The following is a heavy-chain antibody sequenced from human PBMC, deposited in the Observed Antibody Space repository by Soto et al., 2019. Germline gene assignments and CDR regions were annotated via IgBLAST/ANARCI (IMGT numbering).Heavy chain of an antibody. Sequence: GASVKVSCTASGGTFSSYTISWVRQAPGQGLEWMGRIIPILGIANYAQKFQGRVTITADKSTSTAYMELSSLRSEDTAVYYCASQDLCSGGSCYPKYFQHWGQGTLVTVSS. CDR1: GGTFSSYT. CDR2: IIPILGIA. CDR3: ASQDLCSGGSCYPKYFQH. V-gene: IGHV1-69*02. J-gene: IGHJ1*01. D-gene: IGHD2-15*01.